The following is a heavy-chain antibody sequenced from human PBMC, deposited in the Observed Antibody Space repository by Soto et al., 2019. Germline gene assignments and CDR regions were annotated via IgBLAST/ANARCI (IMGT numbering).Heavy chain of an antibody. CDR3: AIPSRGRYYDDSSGYLDSNRD. CDR2: ISGSGGST. CDR1: GFTFSSYA. V-gene: IGHV3-23*01. Sequence: GGSLRLSCAASGFTFSSYAMSWVRQAPGKGLEWVSSISGSGGSTYYADSVKGRFTISRDNSKNTLYLQMNSLRAEDTAVYYCAIPSRGRYYDDSSGYLDSNRDWGQGTLVTVSS. J-gene: IGHJ4*02. D-gene: IGHD3-22*01.